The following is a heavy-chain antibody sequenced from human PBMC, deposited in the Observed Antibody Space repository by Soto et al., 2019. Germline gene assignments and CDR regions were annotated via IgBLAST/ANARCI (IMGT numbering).Heavy chain of an antibody. CDR1: GYTFIDYA. D-gene: IGHD2-15*01. CDR3: ASGNRLDCSGGSCYSDFDY. J-gene: IGHJ4*02. CDR2: INPGDGIT. Sequence: GASVKVSCKASGYTFIDYAVHWVRHAPGQRLECMGWINPGDGITKYSQTFQGRVTITRDTSASTAYMELSSLRSEDTAVYYCASGNRLDCSGGSCYSDFDYWGQGTLVTVSS. V-gene: IGHV1-3*01.